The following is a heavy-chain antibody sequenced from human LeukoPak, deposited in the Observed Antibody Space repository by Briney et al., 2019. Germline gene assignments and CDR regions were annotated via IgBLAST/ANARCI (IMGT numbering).Heavy chain of an antibody. V-gene: IGHV4-59*01. CDR3: ARVFVGIAAAGNWFDP. CDR2: IYYSGTT. Sequence: SETLSLTCTVSGGSISSYYWNWIRQPPGKGLEWIGYIYYSGTTNYNPSLKSRVTISVDTSKNQFSLKLSSVTAADTAVYYCARVFVGIAAAGNWFDPWGQGTLVTVSS. J-gene: IGHJ5*02. CDR1: GGSISSYY. D-gene: IGHD6-13*01.